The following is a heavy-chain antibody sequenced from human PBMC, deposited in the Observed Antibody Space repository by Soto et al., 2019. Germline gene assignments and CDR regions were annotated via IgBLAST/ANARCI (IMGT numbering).Heavy chain of an antibody. CDR3: TRDSGFGQYFGPNDN. D-gene: IGHD3-10*01. CDR1: GFRFSDYA. CDR2: ISYDGSNR. V-gene: IGHV3-30*03. Sequence: QVQLVESGGGAVQPGRSLRLSCASSGFRFSDYAIHWVRQAPGKGLEWVAVISYDGSNRYYGDSVMGRFTIIRDNSMDTLYLEMNSLRADDTAVYYCTRDSGFGQYFGPNDNWGQGTLVIVSS. J-gene: IGHJ1*01.